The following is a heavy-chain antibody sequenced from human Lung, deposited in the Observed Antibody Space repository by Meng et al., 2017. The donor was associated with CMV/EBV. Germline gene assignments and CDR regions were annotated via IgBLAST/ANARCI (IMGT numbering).Heavy chain of an antibody. V-gene: IGHV3-74*01. D-gene: IGHD2/OR15-2a*01. J-gene: IGHJ4*02. CDR3: ARGLEEYLGWEMGY. CDR2: IDNDWRGP. CDR1: GFPVQCSY. Sequence: EAAPVGCGGVLVLLWCSRVLSVAVVGFPVQCSYLRGVRLAAGKGLEWVSRIDNDWRGPNYADSVKGRFTISRDDAKNTLYLQMNSLRVEDTAVYYCARGLEEYLGWEMGYWGQGTLVTVSS.